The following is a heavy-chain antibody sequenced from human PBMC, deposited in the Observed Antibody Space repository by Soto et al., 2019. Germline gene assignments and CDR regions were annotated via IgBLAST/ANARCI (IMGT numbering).Heavy chain of an antibody. CDR1: GFTFSTYA. J-gene: IGHJ6*02. D-gene: IGHD2-2*01. V-gene: IGHV3-23*01. CDR3: ATRRDASYYYYGMDV. CDR2: ISGSGGST. Sequence: GGSLRLSCAASGFTFSTYAITWVRQAPGKGLEWVSAISGSGGSTYYADSVKGRFTIDRENSKNTLFLQMNSLRAEDTAVYYCATRRDASYYYYGMDVWGQGTTVTVSS.